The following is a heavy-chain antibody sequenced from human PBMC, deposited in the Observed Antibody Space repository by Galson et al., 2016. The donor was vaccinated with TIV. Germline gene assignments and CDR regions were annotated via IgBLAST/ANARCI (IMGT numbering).Heavy chain of an antibody. V-gene: IGHV3-30-3*01. CDR3: ARVGDTFSFDY. CDR2: ISLDGNNK. CDR1: GFTFSRYI. D-gene: IGHD2-21*02. Sequence: SLRLSCAASGFTFSRYIMYWVRQAPGKGLEWVAFISLDGNNKDYSDSVKGRFTISGDNSKNTLFLQMNSVRAEDTAVYYCARVGDTFSFDYWGRGTLVTVSS. J-gene: IGHJ4*02.